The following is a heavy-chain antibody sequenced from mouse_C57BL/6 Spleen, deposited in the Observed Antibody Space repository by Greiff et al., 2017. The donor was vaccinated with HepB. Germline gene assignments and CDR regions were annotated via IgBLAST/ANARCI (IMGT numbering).Heavy chain of an antibody. D-gene: IGHD3-3*01. CDR1: GFTFSDYY. Sequence: EVKLVEPEGGLVQPGSSMKLSCTASGFTFSDYYMPWVRQVPEKGLEWVANINYDGSSTYYLHSLKSRFIISIDNAKNILYLQMRSLKSEDTATYYCARDYSYGLDYWGQGTTLTVSS. CDR3: ARDYSYGLDY. V-gene: IGHV5-16*01. CDR2: INYDGSST. J-gene: IGHJ2*01.